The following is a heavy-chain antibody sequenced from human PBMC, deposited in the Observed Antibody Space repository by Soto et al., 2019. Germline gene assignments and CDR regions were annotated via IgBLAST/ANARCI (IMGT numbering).Heavy chain of an antibody. CDR3: AHISYSGYDPNWFDP. CDR2: IYWDDDK. V-gene: IGHV2-5*02. CDR1: GFSLSTSGVG. D-gene: IGHD5-12*01. J-gene: IGHJ5*02. Sequence: GSGPTLVNPTQTLTLTCTFSGFSLSTSGVGVGWIRQPPGKALEWLALIYWDDDKRYSPSLKSRLTITKDTSKNQVVLAMTNMDPVDTATYYCAHISYSGYDPNWFDPWGQGTLVTVAS.